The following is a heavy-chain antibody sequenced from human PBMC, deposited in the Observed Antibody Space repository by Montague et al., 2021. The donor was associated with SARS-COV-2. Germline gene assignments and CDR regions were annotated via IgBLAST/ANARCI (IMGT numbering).Heavy chain of an antibody. D-gene: IGHD3-10*01. J-gene: IGHJ3*02. CDR3: ARPHGSGPSSDAFDI. CDR1: GGSISSSSYY. Sequence: SETLSLTCTVSGGSISSSSYYWGWIRQPPGKGLEWIGSFYYSASTYYNPSLKSRVTISVDTSKNQFSVKLSSVTAADTAAYYCARPHGSGPSSDAFDIWGQGTMVTVSS. V-gene: IGHV4-39*01. CDR2: FYYSAST.